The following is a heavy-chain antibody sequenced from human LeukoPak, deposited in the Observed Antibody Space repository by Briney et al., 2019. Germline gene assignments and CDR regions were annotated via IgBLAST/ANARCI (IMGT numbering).Heavy chain of an antibody. CDR3: ARVAFRSSSYISGIDY. V-gene: IGHV3-53*01. D-gene: IGHD6-6*01. Sequence: PGGSLRLSCSASGFTVSSSYMSWVRQAPGKGLEWVSVIYSGGSTYYAASVKGRFTISRDNSKNTLYLQMNSLRIEDTAVYYCARVAFRSSSYISGIDYWGQGTLVTVSS. J-gene: IGHJ4*02. CDR2: IYSGGST. CDR1: GFTVSSSY.